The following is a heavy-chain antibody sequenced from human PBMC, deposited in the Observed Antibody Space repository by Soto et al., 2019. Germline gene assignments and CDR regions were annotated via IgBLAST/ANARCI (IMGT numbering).Heavy chain of an antibody. V-gene: IGHV3-48*01. Sequence: GGSLRLSCAASGFTFSSYWMHWVRQAPGQGLEWVSYISSSSTTIYFADSVKGRFTISRDNAKNSLYLQMNSLRAEDTAVYYCSKSRAMVYGMDVWGQGTTVTVSS. CDR3: SKSRAMVYGMDV. CDR1: GFTFSSYW. D-gene: IGHD5-18*01. CDR2: ISSSSTTI. J-gene: IGHJ6*02.